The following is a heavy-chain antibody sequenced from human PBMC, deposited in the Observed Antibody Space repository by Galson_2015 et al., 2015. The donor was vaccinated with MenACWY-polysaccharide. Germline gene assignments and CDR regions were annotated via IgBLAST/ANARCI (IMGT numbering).Heavy chain of an antibody. CDR1: GGSISSYY. CDR2: IHHSGIT. D-gene: IGHD1-26*01. Sequence: ETLSLTCTVSGGSISSYYWTWIRQPPGKGLEWIGYIHHSGITNYNTSLQSRVAMSIDTSKNQFFLKLTTVTAADTAVYYCARGISVGGTGIWGQGTLVTVSS. CDR3: ARGISVGGTGI. V-gene: IGHV4-59*01. J-gene: IGHJ4*02.